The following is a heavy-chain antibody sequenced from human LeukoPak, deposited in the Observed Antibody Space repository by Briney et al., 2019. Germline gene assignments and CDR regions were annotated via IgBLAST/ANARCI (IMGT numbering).Heavy chain of an antibody. J-gene: IGHJ4*02. Sequence: PSQTLSLTCAVSGGSISSGGYSWSWIRQPPGKGLEWIGEINHSGSTNYNPSLKSRVTISVDTSKNQFSLKLSSVTAADTAVYYCARHGFRGKGRTPLDYWGQGTLVTVSS. CDR2: INHSGST. V-gene: IGHV4-30-2*01. CDR3: ARHGFRGKGRTPLDY. D-gene: IGHD3-10*01. CDR1: GGSISSGGYS.